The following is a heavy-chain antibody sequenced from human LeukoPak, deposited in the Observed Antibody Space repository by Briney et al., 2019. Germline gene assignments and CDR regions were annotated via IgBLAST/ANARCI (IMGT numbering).Heavy chain of an antibody. D-gene: IGHD2-15*01. V-gene: IGHV3-74*01. CDR1: GFTFSSYW. CDR3: ARGLTVAAGNDY. Sequence: GGSLILSCAASGFTFSSYWMHWVRHAPGKGLVWVSHINGDGSFTTYADSVKGRFTISRDNAKNTLYLQVNSLRAEDTAVYYCARGLTVAAGNDYWGQGTLVTVSS. J-gene: IGHJ4*02. CDR2: INGDGSFT.